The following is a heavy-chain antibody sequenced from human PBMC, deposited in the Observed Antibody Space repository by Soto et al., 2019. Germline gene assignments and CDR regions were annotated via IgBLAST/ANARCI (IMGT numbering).Heavy chain of an antibody. CDR3: ARHVGGSSWYYYYYGMDV. CDR2: IDPSDSYT. V-gene: IGHV5-10-1*01. D-gene: IGHD6-13*01. J-gene: IGHJ6*02. CDR1: GYSFTSYW. Sequence: GESLNISCKGSGYSFTSYWISWVRQMPGKGLEWMGRIDPSDSYTNYSPSFQGHVTISADKSISTAYLQWSSLKASDTAMYYCARHVGGSSWYYYYYGMDVWGQGTTVTVSS.